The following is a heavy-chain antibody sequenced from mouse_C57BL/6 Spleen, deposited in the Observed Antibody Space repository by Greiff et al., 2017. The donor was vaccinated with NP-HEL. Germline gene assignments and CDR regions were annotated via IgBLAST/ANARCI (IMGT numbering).Heavy chain of an antibody. CDR2: IDPNSGGT. V-gene: IGHV1-72*01. D-gene: IGHD1-1*01. CDR3: ARSRAFITTVVATPYYFDY. CDR1: GYTFTSYW. J-gene: IGHJ2*01. Sequence: QVQLKQPGAELVKPGASVKLSCKASGYTFTSYWMHWVKQRPGRGLEWIGRIDPNSGGTKYNEKFKSKATLTVDKPSSTAYMQLSSLTSEDSAVYYCARSRAFITTVVATPYYFDYWGQGTTLTVSS.